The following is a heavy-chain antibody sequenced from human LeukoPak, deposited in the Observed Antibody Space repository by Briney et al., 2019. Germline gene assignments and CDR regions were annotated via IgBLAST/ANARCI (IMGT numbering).Heavy chain of an antibody. CDR3: AKDRYGDYAY. J-gene: IGHJ4*02. Sequence: GGSLRLSCAASGFIFSDYYMSWTRQAPGKGLEWVSAISGSGGSTYYADSVKGRFTISRDNSKNTLYLQMNSLRAEDTAVYYCAKDRYGDYAYWGQGTLVTVSS. CDR1: GFIFSDYY. V-gene: IGHV3-23*01. D-gene: IGHD4-17*01. CDR2: ISGSGGST.